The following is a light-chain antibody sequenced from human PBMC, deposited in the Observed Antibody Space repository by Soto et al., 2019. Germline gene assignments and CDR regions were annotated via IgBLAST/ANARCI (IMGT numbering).Light chain of an antibody. Sequence: DIQMTQSPSSLSASVGDRVTITCRASQGISNYLAWYQQKPGKVPKLLIYAASTLQSGVPSRFSGSGSGTDFTLISSSLQLFDVETYYCENYNCALHFVLGTQFDIK. CDR2: AAS. CDR1: QGISNY. V-gene: IGKV1-27*01. CDR3: ENYNCALH. J-gene: IGKJ1*01.